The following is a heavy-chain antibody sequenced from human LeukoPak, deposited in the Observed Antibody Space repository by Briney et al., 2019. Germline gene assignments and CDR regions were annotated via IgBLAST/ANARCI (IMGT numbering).Heavy chain of an antibody. CDR2: IYYSGST. Sequence: PSETLSLTCTVSGGSISSSSYYWGWIRQPPGKGLEWIGSIYYSGSTYYNPSLKSRVTISVDTSKNQFSLQLNSVTPEDTAVYYCARDKPYSSGWYFDYWGQGTLVTVSS. J-gene: IGHJ4*02. V-gene: IGHV4-39*07. CDR3: ARDKPYSSGWYFDY. D-gene: IGHD6-19*01. CDR1: GGSISSSSYY.